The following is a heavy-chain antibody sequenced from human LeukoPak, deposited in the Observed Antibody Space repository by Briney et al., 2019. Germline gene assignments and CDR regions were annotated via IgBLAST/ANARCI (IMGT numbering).Heavy chain of an antibody. CDR2: ISGSGGST. CDR1: GFTFSSYG. CDR3: AKDLRWAVDY. Sequence: GGSLRLSCAASGFTFSSYGMSWVRQAPGKGLEWVSIISGSGGSTYYADSVKGRFTISRDNLKNTLYLQMNSLRAEDTAVYYCAKDLRWAVDYWGQGTLVTVSS. J-gene: IGHJ4*02. D-gene: IGHD5-24*01. V-gene: IGHV3-23*01.